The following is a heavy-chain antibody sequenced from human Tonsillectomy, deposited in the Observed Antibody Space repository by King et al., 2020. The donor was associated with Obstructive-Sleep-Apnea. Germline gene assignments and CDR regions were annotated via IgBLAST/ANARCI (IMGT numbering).Heavy chain of an antibody. J-gene: IGHJ4*02. CDR1: GYTFIDYY. Sequence: QLVQSGAEVKKPGASVKVSCKASGYTFIDYYIYWVRQAPGQGLEWVGWINPNSGGTDYAHKFQGRVTMTRDTSISTAYMELSSLRSDDTAVYYCARMDFLVRTHHFDNGGQGTLVTVSS. V-gene: IGHV1-2*07. CDR2: INPNSGGT. CDR3: ARMDFLVRTHHFDN. D-gene: IGHD2-2*03.